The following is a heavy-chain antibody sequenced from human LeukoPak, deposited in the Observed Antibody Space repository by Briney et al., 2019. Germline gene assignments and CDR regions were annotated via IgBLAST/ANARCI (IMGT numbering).Heavy chain of an antibody. V-gene: IGHV1-18*01. D-gene: IGHD1-14*01. J-gene: IGHJ2*01. CDR1: GYTFTSYG. CDR3: ARVPGLDWYFDL. CDR2: ISAYNGNT. Sequence: ASVKVSCKASGYTFTSYGISWVRQAPGQGLEWMGWISAYNGNTNYAQELRGRVTMTTDTSTSTAYMELRSLRSDDTAVYYCARVPGLDWYFDLWGRGTLVTVSS.